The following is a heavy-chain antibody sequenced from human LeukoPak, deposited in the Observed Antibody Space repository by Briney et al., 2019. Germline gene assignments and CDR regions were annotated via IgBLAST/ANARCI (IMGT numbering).Heavy chain of an antibody. CDR3: ASRRTDFDY. CDR2: ISSSGSTI. V-gene: IGHV3-48*04. J-gene: IGHJ4*02. Sequence: GGSLRLSCAASGFTFSSYWMSWVRQAPGKGLEWVSYISSSGSTIYYADSVKGRLTISRDNAKNSLYLQMNSLRAEDTAVYYCASRRTDFDYWGQGTLVTVSS. D-gene: IGHD1/OR15-1a*01. CDR1: GFTFSSYW.